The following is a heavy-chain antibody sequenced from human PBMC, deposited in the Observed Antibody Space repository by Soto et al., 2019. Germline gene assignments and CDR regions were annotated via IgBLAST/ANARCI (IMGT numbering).Heavy chain of an antibody. D-gene: IGHD5-12*01. J-gene: IGHJ4*02. CDR1: GGSFSGYY. V-gene: IGHV4-34*01. CDR2: INHSGST. Sequence: PSETLSLTCAVYGGSFSGYYWSWIRQPPGKGLEWIGEINHSGSTNYNPSLKSRVTISVDTSKNQFSLKLSSVTAADTAVYYCARGSRTWLQSPGFDYWGQGTLVTVSS. CDR3: ARGSRTWLQSPGFDY.